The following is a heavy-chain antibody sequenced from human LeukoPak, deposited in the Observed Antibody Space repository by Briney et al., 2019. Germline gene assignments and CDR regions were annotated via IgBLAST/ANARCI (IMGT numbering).Heavy chain of an antibody. J-gene: IGHJ4*02. CDR2: INEDGSTT. CDR1: GFTFSSNW. Sequence: GGSLRLSCAASGFTFSSNWMHWVRQAPGKGLVWVSRINEDGSTTNYADSVKGRSTIFRDNAKNTPYLQMNSLRAEDTAVYYCVRDLGGRSGHWGQGTLVTVSS. V-gene: IGHV3-74*01. CDR3: VRDLGGRSGH. D-gene: IGHD1-26*01.